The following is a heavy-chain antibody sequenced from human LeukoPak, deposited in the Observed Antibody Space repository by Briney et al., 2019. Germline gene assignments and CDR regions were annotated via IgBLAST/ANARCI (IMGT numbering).Heavy chain of an antibody. CDR3: ARDNYYGSGSYYTVWDYYYYMDV. V-gene: IGHV1-18*01. CDR1: GYTFTSYG. J-gene: IGHJ6*03. Sequence: ASVKVSCKASGYTFTSYGISWVRQAPGQGLEWMGWISAYNGNTNYAQKLQGRVTMTTDTSTSTAYMELRSLRSDDTAVYYCARDNYYGSGSYYTVWDYYYYMDVWGKGTTVTISS. D-gene: IGHD3-10*01. CDR2: ISAYNGNT.